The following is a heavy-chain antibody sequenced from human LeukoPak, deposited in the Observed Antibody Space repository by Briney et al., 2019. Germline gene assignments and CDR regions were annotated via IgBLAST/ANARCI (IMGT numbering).Heavy chain of an antibody. CDR1: GFTFSSYS. J-gene: IGHJ4*02. V-gene: IGHV3-21*01. CDR2: ISSSSSYI. Sequence: GGSLRLSCAASGFTFSSYSMNWVRQAPGKGLEWVSSISSSSSYIYYADSVKGRFTISRDNAKNSLYLQMNSLRAEDTAVYYCARIPYYYDSSSYYYFDYWGQGTLVTVSS. CDR3: ARIPYYYDSSSYYYFDY. D-gene: IGHD3-22*01.